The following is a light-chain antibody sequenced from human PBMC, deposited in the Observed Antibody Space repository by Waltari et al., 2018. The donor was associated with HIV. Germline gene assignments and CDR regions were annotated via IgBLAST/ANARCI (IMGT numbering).Light chain of an antibody. Sequence: EIVMTQSPDTLSVSPGGRATLSCRASHYVSDSLAGYQQKPGQAPRLLLRDTSTRASGIPGRFSGRGSGTEYTLTISSLQPEDYAVYYCQQYKQWPFTFGPGTKLDSK. CDR1: HYVSDS. J-gene: IGKJ3*01. CDR2: DTS. V-gene: IGKV3-15*01. CDR3: QQYKQWPFT.